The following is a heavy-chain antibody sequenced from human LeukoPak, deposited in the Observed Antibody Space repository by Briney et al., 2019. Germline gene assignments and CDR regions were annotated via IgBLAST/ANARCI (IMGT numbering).Heavy chain of an antibody. J-gene: IGHJ4*02. D-gene: IGHD6-13*01. CDR2: ISYDGSNK. V-gene: IGHV3-30*18. CDR1: GFTFSSYS. Sequence: GGSLRLSCAASGFTFSSYSMNWVRQAPGKGLEWVAVISYDGSNKYYADSVKGRFTISRDNSKNTLYLQMNSLRAEDTAVYYCAKPVGKYSSSWYSLGYWGQGTLVTVSS. CDR3: AKPVGKYSSSWYSLGY.